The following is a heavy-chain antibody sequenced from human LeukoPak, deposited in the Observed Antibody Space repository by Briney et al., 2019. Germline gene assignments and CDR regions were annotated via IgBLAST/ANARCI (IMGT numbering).Heavy chain of an antibody. Sequence: GGSLRLSCAASGFTFSRHVMTWVRQAPGKGLKWVSSISGSGGSEHYAESVKGRFSISRDSSTNTVFLQMNSLRAEDTAVYYCAKDGSSSWYLFDYWGQGTLVTVSS. D-gene: IGHD6-13*01. CDR2: ISGSGGSE. J-gene: IGHJ4*02. CDR3: AKDGSSSWYLFDY. V-gene: IGHV3-23*01. CDR1: GFTFSRHV.